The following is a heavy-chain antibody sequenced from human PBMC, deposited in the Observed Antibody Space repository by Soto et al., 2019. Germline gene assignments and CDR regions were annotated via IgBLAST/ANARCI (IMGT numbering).Heavy chain of an antibody. CDR3: ARDLGAYYGMDV. Sequence: KPSETLSLTCTVSGGSISSYYWSWIRQPPGKGLEWIGYIYYSGSTNYNPSLKSRVTISVDTSKNQFSLKLSSVTAADTAVYYCARDLGAYYGMDVWGQGTTVTVSS. CDR2: IYYSGST. V-gene: IGHV4-59*01. D-gene: IGHD3-10*01. CDR1: GGSISSYY. J-gene: IGHJ6*02.